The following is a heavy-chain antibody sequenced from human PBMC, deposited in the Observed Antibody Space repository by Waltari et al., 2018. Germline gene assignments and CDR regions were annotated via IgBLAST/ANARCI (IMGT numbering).Heavy chain of an antibody. CDR1: GGSIRSGYS. D-gene: IGHD6-13*01. CDR2: IYHSGST. Sequence: QVQLQESGPGLVKPSETLSLTCTVSGGSIRSGYSWGWIRQPPGKGLEWIGSIYHSGSTYYNPSLKSRVTISVDTSKNQFSLKLSSVTAADTAVYYCAGQNSREEIYYFDYWGQGTLVTVSS. CDR3: AGQNSREEIYYFDY. V-gene: IGHV4-38-2*02. J-gene: IGHJ4*02.